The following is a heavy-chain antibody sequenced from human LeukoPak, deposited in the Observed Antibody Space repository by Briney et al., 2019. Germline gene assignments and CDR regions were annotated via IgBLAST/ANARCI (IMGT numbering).Heavy chain of an antibody. D-gene: IGHD1-1*01. CDR3: ARGRGGPTGLNYFDY. J-gene: IGHJ4*02. Sequence: GGSLRLSCAASGFTFSSYALSWVRQAPRKGLEWVSGISGSGGSTYYADSVKGRFTISRDNSKNTLYLQMSSLRAEDTAVYYCARGRGGPTGLNYFDYWGQGTLVTVSS. V-gene: IGHV3-23*01. CDR1: GFTFSSYA. CDR2: ISGSGGST.